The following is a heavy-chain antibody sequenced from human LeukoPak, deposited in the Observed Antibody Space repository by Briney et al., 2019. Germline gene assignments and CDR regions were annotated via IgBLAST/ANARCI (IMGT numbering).Heavy chain of an antibody. CDR1: GLSFRSYW. Sequence: PGGSLRLSCAVSGLSFRSYWMTWVRQAPGKGLEWVANIKQDGTEQYYVDSVKGRFTIYRDNAKNSLHLQMNSLRVEDTAVYYCASRRTPLDYWGQGTLVTVSS. V-gene: IGHV3-7*01. CDR3: ASRRTPLDY. J-gene: IGHJ4*02. CDR2: IKQDGTEQ. D-gene: IGHD2-15*01.